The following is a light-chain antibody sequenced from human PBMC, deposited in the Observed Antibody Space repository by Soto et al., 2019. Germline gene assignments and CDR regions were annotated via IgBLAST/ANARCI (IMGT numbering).Light chain of an antibody. CDR2: IAS. V-gene: IGKV3-20*01. CDR1: QSVSSNY. CDR3: QQYGSSPWT. Sequence: EIVLTQSPGTLSLSPGERATLSCRASQSVSSNYFAWYQQKTGQTPRLLIYIASSRAPGIPDRFSGSGSGTHFTLTISRVEPEDFAVYYCQQYGSSPWTFGQGTKVEIK. J-gene: IGKJ1*01.